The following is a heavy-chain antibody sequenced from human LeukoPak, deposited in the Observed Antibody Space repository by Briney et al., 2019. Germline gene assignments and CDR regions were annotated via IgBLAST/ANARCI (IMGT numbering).Heavy chain of an antibody. CDR1: GFTFSSYW. Sequence: PGGSLRLSSADSGFTFSSYWMHWVRQAPGKGLVWVSAIIGSGGSTYYADSVKGRFTISRDNSKKTLYLQMKTLRAEDTAAYYCTRNSGWYGISWGQGTLVIVSS. CDR3: TRNSGWYGIS. V-gene: IGHV3-23*01. CDR2: IIGSGGST. J-gene: IGHJ4*02. D-gene: IGHD6-19*01.